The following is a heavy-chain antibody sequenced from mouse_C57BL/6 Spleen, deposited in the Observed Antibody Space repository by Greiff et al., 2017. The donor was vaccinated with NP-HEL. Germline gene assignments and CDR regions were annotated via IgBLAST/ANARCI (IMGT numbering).Heavy chain of an antibody. CDR2: IDPSDSYT. V-gene: IGHV1-50*01. Sequence: VQLQQPGAELVKPGASVKLSCKASGYTFTSYWMQWVKQRPGQGLEWIGEIDPSDSYTNYNQKFKGKATLTVDTSSSTAYMQLSSLTSEDSAVYYCARNPTVVVPYAMDYWGQGTSVTVSS. CDR3: ARNPTVVVPYAMDY. D-gene: IGHD1-1*01. J-gene: IGHJ4*01. CDR1: GYTFTSYW.